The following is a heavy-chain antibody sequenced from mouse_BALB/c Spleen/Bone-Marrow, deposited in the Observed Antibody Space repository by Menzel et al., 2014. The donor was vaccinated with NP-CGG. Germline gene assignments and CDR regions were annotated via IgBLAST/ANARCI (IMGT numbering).Heavy chain of an antibody. J-gene: IGHJ2*01. D-gene: IGHD1-1*01. CDR3: ARPDYYGYLNY. V-gene: IGHV4-1*02. CDR2: INPDSRTK. Sequence: EVMLVESGGGLVQPGGSLKLSCAASGFDFSRYWMSWVRRAPGKGLEWIGEINPDSRTKNYSPSLKDKFIISRDNAKNTLYLRLNKVRSEDTALYYCARPDYYGYLNYWGQGTTLTVSS. CDR1: GFDFSRYW.